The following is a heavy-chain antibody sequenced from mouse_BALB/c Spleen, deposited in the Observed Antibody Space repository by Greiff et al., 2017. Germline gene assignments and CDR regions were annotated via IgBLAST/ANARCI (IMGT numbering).Heavy chain of an antibody. CDR2: INPYNDGT. CDR3: AREGDTTVVAPMDY. V-gene: IGHV1-14*01. J-gene: IGHJ4*01. CDR1: GYTFTSYV. Sequence: EVQLQQSGPELVKPGASVKMSCKASGYTFTSYVMHWVKQKPGQGLEWIGYINPYNDGTKYNEKFKGKATLTSDKSSSTAYMELSSLTSEDSAVYYCAREGDTTVVAPMDYWGQGTSVTVSS. D-gene: IGHD1-1*01.